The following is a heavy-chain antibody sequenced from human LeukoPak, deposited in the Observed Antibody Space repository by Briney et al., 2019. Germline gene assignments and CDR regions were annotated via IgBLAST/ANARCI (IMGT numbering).Heavy chain of an antibody. CDR1: VDTFTDYF. D-gene: IGHD1-1*01. CDR3: AREAQGTYRLLD. CDR2: IRYNTGEK. J-gene: IGHJ4*02. V-gene: IGHV1-2*02. Sequence: ASVKVSCKASVDTFTDYFVHWVRQAPGQGLEWMGCIRYNTGEKTSAQKFQGRVTMTRDTSITTAYMELSSLESDDTAVYYCAREAQGTYRLLDWGQGTLVTVSS.